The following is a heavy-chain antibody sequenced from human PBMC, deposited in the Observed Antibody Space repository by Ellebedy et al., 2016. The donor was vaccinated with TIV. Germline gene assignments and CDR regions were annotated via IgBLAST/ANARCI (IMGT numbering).Heavy chain of an antibody. Sequence: GGSLRLSCKGSGYSFTSYWIGWVRQMPGNGLEWMGIIYAGDADTRNSPSIRGQVTISADRSISTAYLQWSSLKASDTAMYYCARRGGYCSSTSCINWFDPWGQGTLVTVSS. V-gene: IGHV5-51*01. CDR2: IYAGDADT. J-gene: IGHJ5*02. CDR3: ARRGGYCSSTSCINWFDP. D-gene: IGHD2-2*01. CDR1: GYSFTSYW.